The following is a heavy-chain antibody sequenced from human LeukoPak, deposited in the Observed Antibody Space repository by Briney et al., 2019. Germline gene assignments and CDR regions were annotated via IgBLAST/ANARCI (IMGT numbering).Heavy chain of an antibody. Sequence: ASVKVSCKASGYTFTSYYMHWVRQAPGQGLEWMGIINPSGGSTSYAQKFQGRVTMTRDMSTSTVSMELSSVRSEDTAVYYCARDRGGVISTRPGYWGQGTLVTVSS. CDR2: INPSGGST. J-gene: IGHJ4*02. CDR3: ARDRGGVISTRPGY. CDR1: GYTFTSYY. V-gene: IGHV1-46*01. D-gene: IGHD6-6*01.